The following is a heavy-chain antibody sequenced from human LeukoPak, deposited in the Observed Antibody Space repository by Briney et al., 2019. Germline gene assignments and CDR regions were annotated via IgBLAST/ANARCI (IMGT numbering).Heavy chain of an antibody. CDR3: ARDGKGRNRIGYYFDY. Sequence: GGSLRLSCAASGFTFSSYSMNWVRQAPGKGLEWVSSISSSGTYVYYADSVKGRFTISRDNAKNSLYLQMNSLRAEDTAVYYCARDGKGRNRIGYYFDYWGQGTLVTVSS. CDR2: ISSSGTYV. J-gene: IGHJ4*02. CDR1: GFTFSSYS. D-gene: IGHD3-10*01. V-gene: IGHV3-21*01.